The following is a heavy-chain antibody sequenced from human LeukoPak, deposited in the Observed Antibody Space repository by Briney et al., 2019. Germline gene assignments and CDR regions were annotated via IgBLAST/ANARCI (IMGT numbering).Heavy chain of an antibody. D-gene: IGHD3-10*01. CDR2: IYYSGST. CDR3: ARDLVEYYGSGSYYPRTSRYYYYGMDV. Sequence: MASETLSLTCTVSGGSISSYYWSWIRRPPGKGLEWIGYIYYSGSTNYNPSLKSRVTISVDTSKNQFSLKLSSVTAADTAVYYCARDLVEYYGSGSYYPRTSRYYYYGMDVWGKGTTVTVSS. CDR1: GGSISSYY. V-gene: IGHV4-59*01. J-gene: IGHJ6*04.